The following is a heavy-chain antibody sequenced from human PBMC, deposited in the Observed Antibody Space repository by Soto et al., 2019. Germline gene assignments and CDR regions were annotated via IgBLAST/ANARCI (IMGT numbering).Heavy chain of an antibody. Sequence: SETRSLTCTVSGGSISSYYWSWIRQPPGKGLEWIGYIYYSGSTNYNPSLKSRVTISVDTSKNQFSLKLSSVTAADTAVYYCARRNRQQLVRGDYYYYMDVWGKGTTVTVSS. CDR3: ARRNRQQLVRGDYYYYMDV. D-gene: IGHD6-13*01. CDR2: IYYSGST. CDR1: GGSISSYY. V-gene: IGHV4-59*08. J-gene: IGHJ6*03.